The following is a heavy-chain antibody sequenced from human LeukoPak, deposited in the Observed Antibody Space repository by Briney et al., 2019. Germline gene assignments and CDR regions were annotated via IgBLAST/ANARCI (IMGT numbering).Heavy chain of an antibody. D-gene: IGHD3/OR15-3a*01. Sequence: PSETLSLTCTVSGDSISNYYWSWIRQSPGKELEWIGYMYNRGSTIYNPSLKSRVTISTDTSKNQFSLRLTSVTAADTAVYYCARAEKSGTGTLGYWGQGTLITVSS. J-gene: IGHJ4*02. CDR1: GDSISNYY. CDR2: MYNRGST. V-gene: IGHV4-59*01. CDR3: ARAEKSGTGTLGY.